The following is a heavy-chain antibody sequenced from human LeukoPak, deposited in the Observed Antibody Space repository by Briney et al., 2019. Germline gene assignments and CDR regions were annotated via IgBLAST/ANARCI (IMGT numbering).Heavy chain of an antibody. CDR1: GYTFTSYD. Sequence: ASVKVSCKASGYTFTSYDINWVRQATGQGLEWMGWMNPNSGNTGYAQKFQGRVTITRSTSISTAYMELSSLRSEDTAVYYCARVSYYYDSTLFDPWGQGTLVTVSS. CDR3: ARVSYYYDSTLFDP. D-gene: IGHD3-22*01. J-gene: IGHJ5*02. V-gene: IGHV1-8*03. CDR2: MNPNSGNT.